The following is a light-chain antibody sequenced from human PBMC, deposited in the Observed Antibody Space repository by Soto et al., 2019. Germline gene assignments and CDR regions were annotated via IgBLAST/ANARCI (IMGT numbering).Light chain of an antibody. J-gene: IGKJ4*01. CDR3: QQYNNWPLLT. Sequence: EIVLTQSPGTLSVSPGERATLSFRASQSVSSNLAWYQQKPGQAPRLLIYGASTRATGIPARFSGSGSGTEFTLTISSLQFEDFAVYYCQQYNNWPLLTFGGGTKVDIK. CDR2: GAS. CDR1: QSVSSN. V-gene: IGKV3-15*01.